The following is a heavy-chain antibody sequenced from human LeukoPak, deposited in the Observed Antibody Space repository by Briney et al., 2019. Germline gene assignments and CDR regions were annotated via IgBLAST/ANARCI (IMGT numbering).Heavy chain of an antibody. CDR2: IKQDGSEK. J-gene: IGHJ4*02. D-gene: IGHD3-3*01. Sequence: GGSLRLSCAASGFTFSSYAMSWVRQAPGKGLEWVANIKQDGSEKYYVDSVKGRFTISRDNAKNSLYLQMNSLRAEDTAVYYCARPSTIFGVTYYFDYWGQGTLVTVSS. V-gene: IGHV3-7*01. CDR1: GFTFSSYA. CDR3: ARPSTIFGVTYYFDY.